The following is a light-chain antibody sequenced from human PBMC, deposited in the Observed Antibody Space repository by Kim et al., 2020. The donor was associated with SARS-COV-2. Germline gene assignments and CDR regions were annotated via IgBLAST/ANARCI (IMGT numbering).Light chain of an antibody. J-gene: IGKJ2*01. CDR2: KAS. V-gene: IGKV1-5*03. Sequence: DIQMTQSPSTLSASVGDRVTITCRAIQSISGWLAWYQQKPGKAPKLLIYKASSLESGVPSRFSGSGSGTEFTLTISSLQPDDFATYYCQQYNSFPYTFGQGTKLEI. CDR1: QSISGW. CDR3: QQYNSFPYT.